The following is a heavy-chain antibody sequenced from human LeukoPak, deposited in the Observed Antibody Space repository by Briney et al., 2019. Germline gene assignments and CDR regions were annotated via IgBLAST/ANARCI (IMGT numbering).Heavy chain of an antibody. CDR3: ARNRRGDYYYGMDV. CDR1: GGSISSHY. CDR2: IYYDGNT. V-gene: IGHV4-59*11. J-gene: IGHJ6*04. Sequence: SETLSLTCTVSGGSISSHYWSWIRQPPGKGLECIGYIYYDGNTNYNPSLKSRVTISVDTSKNQFSLKLCSVTAADTAVYYCARNRRGDYYYGMDVWGKGTTVTVSS. D-gene: IGHD1-14*01.